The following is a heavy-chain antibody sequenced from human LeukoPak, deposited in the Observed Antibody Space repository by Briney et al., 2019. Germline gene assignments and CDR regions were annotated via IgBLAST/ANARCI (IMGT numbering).Heavy chain of an antibody. Sequence: PSETLSLTCAVYGGSFSGYYWSWIRQPPGKGLEWIGEINHSGGTNCNPSLKSRVTISVDTSKNQFSLKLSSVTAADTAVYYCARALVATKPFDYWGQGTLVTVSS. D-gene: IGHD5-12*01. CDR2: INHSGGT. V-gene: IGHV4-34*01. J-gene: IGHJ4*02. CDR1: GGSFSGYY. CDR3: ARALVATKPFDY.